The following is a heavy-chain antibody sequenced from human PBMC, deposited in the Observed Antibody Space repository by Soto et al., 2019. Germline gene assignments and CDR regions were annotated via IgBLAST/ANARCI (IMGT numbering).Heavy chain of an antibody. D-gene: IGHD1-26*01. CDR1: GYSFTRYW. CDR2: IDPSDSYT. CDR3: ARHPIVGATDYYYYYGMDV. J-gene: IGHJ6*02. V-gene: IGHV5-10-1*01. Sequence: PGESLKISCTGSGYSFTRYWISWVRQMPGKGLEWMGRIDPSDSYTNYSPSFQGHVTISADKSISTAYLQWSSLKASDTAMYYCARHPIVGATDYYYYYGMDVWGQGTTVTVSS.